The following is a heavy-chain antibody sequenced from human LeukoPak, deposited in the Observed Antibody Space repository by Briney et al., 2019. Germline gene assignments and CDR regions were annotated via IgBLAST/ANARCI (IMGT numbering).Heavy chain of an antibody. CDR3: TTEGLILWFGEFDY. J-gene: IGHJ4*02. Sequence: PGGSLRLSCAASGFTFSGHWMSWVRQAPGKGLEWVGRIKSKTDGGTTDYAAPVKGRFTISRDDSKNTLYLQMNSLKTEDTAVYYCTTEGLILWFGEFDYWGQGTLVTVSS. CDR2: IKSKTDGGTT. D-gene: IGHD3-10*01. V-gene: IGHV3-15*01. CDR1: GFTFSGHW.